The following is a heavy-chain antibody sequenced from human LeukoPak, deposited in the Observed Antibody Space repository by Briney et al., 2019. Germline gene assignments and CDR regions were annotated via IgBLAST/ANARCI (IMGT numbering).Heavy chain of an antibody. J-gene: IGHJ4*02. CDR3: AKDMGSDLLFYFDY. V-gene: IGHV3-9*01. CDR2: ISWNSGSI. D-gene: IGHD2/OR15-2a*01. CDR1: GFTFDDYA. Sequence: QPGGSLRLSCAASGFTFDDYAMHWVRQAPGKGLEWVSGISWNSGSIGYADSVKGRFTISRDNAKNSLYLQMNSLRAEDTALYYCAKDMGSDLLFYFDYWGQGTLVTVSS.